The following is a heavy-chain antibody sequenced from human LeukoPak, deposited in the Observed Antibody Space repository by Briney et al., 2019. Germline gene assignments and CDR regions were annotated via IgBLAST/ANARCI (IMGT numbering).Heavy chain of an antibody. Sequence: ASETLSLTCTVSGDSINSHHWNWIRQPPGKGLEWIGYMYYSGSTMYNRSLKSRVAISIDTPKNQFSLKLSSVTAADTAVYYCARDTYDYYFDPWGQGILVTVSS. CDR1: GDSINSHH. CDR2: MYYSGST. V-gene: IGHV4-59*11. CDR3: ARDTYDYYFDP. J-gene: IGHJ5*02. D-gene: IGHD1-26*01.